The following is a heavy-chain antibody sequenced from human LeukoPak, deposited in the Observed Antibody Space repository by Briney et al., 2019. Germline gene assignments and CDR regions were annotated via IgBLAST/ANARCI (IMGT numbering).Heavy chain of an antibody. CDR2: ISGSGGST. CDR3: AKEVEYSSGWYWFDY. J-gene: IGHJ4*02. D-gene: IGHD6-19*01. CDR1: GFTFSNYA. Sequence: PGGSLRLSCAASGFTFSNYAMSWVRQAPGKGLEWVSAISGSGGSTYYADSVKGRFTISRDNSKNTLYLQMNSLRAEDTAVYYCAKEVEYSSGWYWFDYWGQGTLVTVSS. V-gene: IGHV3-23*01.